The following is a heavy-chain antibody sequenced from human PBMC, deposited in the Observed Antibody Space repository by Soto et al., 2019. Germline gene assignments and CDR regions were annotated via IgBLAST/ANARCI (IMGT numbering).Heavy chain of an antibody. CDR1: GGTFSSYA. CDR3: ARDGPIAAAGTAYYYYGMDV. CDR2: ISAYNDNT. V-gene: IGHV1-18*01. D-gene: IGHD6-13*01. Sequence: ASVKVSCKASGGTFSSYAISWVRQAPGQGLEWMGWISAYNDNTNYAQKLQGRVTMTTDTSTSTAYMELRSLRSDDTAVYYCARDGPIAAAGTAYYYYGMDVWGQGTTVTVSS. J-gene: IGHJ6*02.